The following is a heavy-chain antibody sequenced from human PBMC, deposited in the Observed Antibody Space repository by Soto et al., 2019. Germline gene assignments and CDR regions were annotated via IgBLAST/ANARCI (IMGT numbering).Heavy chain of an antibody. CDR3: ARHQPGDYVSYYYMDV. V-gene: IGHV4-59*08. J-gene: IGHJ6*03. Sequence: QVQLQESGPGLVKPSETLSLTCTVSGGSISSYYWSWIRQPPGKGLEWIGYIYYSGSTNYNPSLKSRVTISVDTSKNQFSLKLSSVTAADTAVYYCARHQPGDYVSYYYMDVWGKGTTVTVSS. CDR1: GGSISSYY. CDR2: IYYSGST. D-gene: IGHD4-17*01.